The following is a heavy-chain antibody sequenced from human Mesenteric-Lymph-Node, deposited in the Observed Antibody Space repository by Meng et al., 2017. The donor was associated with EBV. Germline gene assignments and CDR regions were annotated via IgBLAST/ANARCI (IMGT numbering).Heavy chain of an antibody. CDR3: ARDVLGSGDY. J-gene: IGHJ4*02. CDR1: GYTFSAYG. D-gene: IGHD5-12*01. V-gene: IGHV1-18*01. Sequence: LLQSGAEVKKTGASVKVTCKASGYTFSAYGISWVRQAPGQGLEWMGWISPFNGNTNYAQNLQDRVTMTTDTSTTTAYMELRNLRSDDTAVYYCARDVLGSGDYWGQGTLVTASS. CDR2: ISPFNGNT.